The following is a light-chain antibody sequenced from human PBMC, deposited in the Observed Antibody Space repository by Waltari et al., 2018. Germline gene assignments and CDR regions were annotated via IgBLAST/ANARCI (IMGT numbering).Light chain of an antibody. CDR2: DAS. Sequence: MTQSPSSLSASVGDRVTITCRASQSISSYLNWYQQKPGKVPKLLIYDASNLERGVPSRFSGSGSGTDFTFTISGLQPEDIATYYCQQYENIPITFGQGTRLEIK. J-gene: IGKJ5*01. CDR3: QQYENIPIT. V-gene: IGKV1-33*01. CDR1: QSISSY.